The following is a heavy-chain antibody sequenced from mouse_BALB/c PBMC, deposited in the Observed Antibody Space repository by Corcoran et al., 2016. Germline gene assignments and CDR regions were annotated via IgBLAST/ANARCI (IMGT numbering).Heavy chain of an antibody. CDR3: ARGREYGNPFAY. Sequence: EVQLQQSGPELVKPGASVKISCKTSGYTFTDYTMHWVKQSLGKSLEWIGGINPNNGGTSYNQKFKGKATLTVDKSSSTAYMELRSLTSEDSAVYFCARGREYGNPFAYWGQGTLVTVSA. J-gene: IGHJ3*01. D-gene: IGHD2-10*02. V-gene: IGHV1-18*01. CDR1: GYTFTDYT. CDR2: INPNNGGT.